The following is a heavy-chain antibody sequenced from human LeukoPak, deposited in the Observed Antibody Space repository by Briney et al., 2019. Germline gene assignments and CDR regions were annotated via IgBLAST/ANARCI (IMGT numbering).Heavy chain of an antibody. CDR3: ARVVRAMVRGVISSGYYYGMDV. J-gene: IGHJ6*02. CDR1: GAPIRSGSNY. CDR2: IYYSGST. V-gene: IGHV4-39*07. D-gene: IGHD3-10*01. Sequence: PSQTLSLTCTVSGAPIRSGSNYWGWIRQPPGKGLEWIGSIYYSGSTYYNPSLKSRVTISVDTSKNQFSLKLSSVTAADTAVYYCARVVRAMVRGVISSGYYYGMDVWGQGTTVTVSS.